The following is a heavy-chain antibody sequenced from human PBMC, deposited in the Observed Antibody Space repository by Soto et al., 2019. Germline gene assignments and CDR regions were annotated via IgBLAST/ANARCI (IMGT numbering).Heavy chain of an antibody. V-gene: IGHV4-59*08. CDR3: ARLGGCYQSLDS. CDR1: GGSITSYY. J-gene: IGHJ4*02. Sequence: PSETLSLTCTVSGGSITSYYWSWIRQPPGKGLEWIGYIYFSGSANYNPSLKSRVTISVDTSKNQFSLKLSSVTAADTAVYFCARLGGCYQSLDSWGQGTLVTVSS. CDR2: IYFSGSA. D-gene: IGHD3-22*01.